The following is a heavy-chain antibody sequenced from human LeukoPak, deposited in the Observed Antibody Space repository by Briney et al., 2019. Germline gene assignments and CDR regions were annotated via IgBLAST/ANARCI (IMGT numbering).Heavy chain of an antibody. CDR2: ISFDRSDK. V-gene: IGHV3-30*04. D-gene: IGHD3-10*01. Sequence: PGRSLRLSCAASGFTFSNYAMHWVRQAPGKGLEWVAVISFDRSDKYYADSVKGRFTISRDNSKNTLYLQMNSLRVEDTAVYYCAKDRAQTPLKYWGQGTLVTVSS. CDR3: AKDRAQTPLKY. J-gene: IGHJ4*02. CDR1: GFTFSNYA.